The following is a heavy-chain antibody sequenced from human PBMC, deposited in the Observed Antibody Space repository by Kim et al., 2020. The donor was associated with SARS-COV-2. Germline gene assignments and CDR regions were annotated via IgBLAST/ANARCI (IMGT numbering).Heavy chain of an antibody. CDR3: ARELWFGDYGGMDV. CDR1: GGSISSGGYY. J-gene: IGHJ6*02. V-gene: IGHV4-31*03. Sequence: SETLSLTCTVSGGSISSGGYYWSWIRQHPGKGLEWIGYIYYSGSTYYNPSLKSRVTISVDTSKNQFSLKLSSVTAADTAVYYCARELWFGDYGGMDVWGRGTTVTVSS. D-gene: IGHD3-10*01. CDR2: IYYSGST.